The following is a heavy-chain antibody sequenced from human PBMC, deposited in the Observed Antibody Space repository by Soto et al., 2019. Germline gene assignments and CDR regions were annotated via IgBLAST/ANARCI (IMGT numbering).Heavy chain of an antibody. D-gene: IGHD3-22*01. V-gene: IGHV1-69*12. J-gene: IGHJ6*02. CDR2: IIPVFGTP. CDR3: ARGDATKIVVTTYYAMDV. CDR1: GGSLSNFG. Sequence: QVQLVQSGAEVKKPGSSVKVSCTASGGSLSNFGISWVRQAPGQGLEWMGAIIPVFGTPNYAQKLQDRVTXXAXXSTTTVYMGVRSLTSEDTAVYYCARGDATKIVVTTYYAMDVWGQGTTVTVSS.